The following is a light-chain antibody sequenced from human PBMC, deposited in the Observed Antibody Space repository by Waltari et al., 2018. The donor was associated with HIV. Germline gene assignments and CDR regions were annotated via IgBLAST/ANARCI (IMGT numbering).Light chain of an antibody. V-gene: IGLV1-47*03. CDR1: NNDVGIYG. CDR3: STSYYTLSSHGI. Sequence: QSALTKEASVSGTVGQKVTLSCCGNNNDVGIYGVGCYQKMYQGAPQFVMFGDSLPSGIPDPFSQSKSETTASLPISGLWPADGADYYWSTSYYTLSSHGIFAGWTKLTVL. CDR2: GD. J-gene: IGLJ2*01.